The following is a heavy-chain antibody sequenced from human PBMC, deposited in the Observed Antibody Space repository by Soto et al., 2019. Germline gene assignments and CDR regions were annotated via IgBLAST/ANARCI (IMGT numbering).Heavy chain of an antibody. Sequence: QVQLQESGPGLVKPSGTLSLTCAVSGGSISSSNWWCWVRQSPGKGLEWIGEIHHSGSTNYNPSRKRRVTLSVDRSNNQFPLKLSSVTAADPAVSYCARGNFDYWGQGTLVTVSS. CDR3: ARGNFDY. CDR1: GGSISSSNW. CDR2: IHHSGST. J-gene: IGHJ4*02. V-gene: IGHV4-4*02.